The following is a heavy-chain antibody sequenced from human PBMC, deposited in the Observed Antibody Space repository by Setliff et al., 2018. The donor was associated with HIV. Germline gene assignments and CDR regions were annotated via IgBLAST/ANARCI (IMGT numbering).Heavy chain of an antibody. V-gene: IGHV4-61*02. Sequence: TLSLTCTVSGGSIGRGSYYWSWIRQPAGKGLEWIGRIYTSGSIHYNPSLKSRVTISVDTSKNQFSLKVSSVNAPDTAVYFCAREDGEYTSSPRWFDPWGQGTQVTVSS. D-gene: IGHD6-13*01. CDR2: IYTSGSI. J-gene: IGHJ5*02. CDR1: GGSIGRGSYY. CDR3: AREDGEYTSSPRWFDP.